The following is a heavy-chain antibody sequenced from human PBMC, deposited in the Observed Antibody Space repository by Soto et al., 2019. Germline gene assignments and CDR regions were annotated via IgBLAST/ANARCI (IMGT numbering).Heavy chain of an antibody. CDR1: GGSISSGGYS. J-gene: IGHJ4*02. CDR3: ARRGTVAGKTIFDY. CDR2: IFHSGST. V-gene: IGHV4-30-2*01. D-gene: IGHD6-13*01. Sequence: SETLSLTCAVSGGSISSGGYSWSWLRQPPGKGLEWIGYIFHSGSTYYNPSLKSRVTISVDGSKNHFSLELSSVTAADTAVYYCARRGTVAGKTIFDYWGQGILVTVSS.